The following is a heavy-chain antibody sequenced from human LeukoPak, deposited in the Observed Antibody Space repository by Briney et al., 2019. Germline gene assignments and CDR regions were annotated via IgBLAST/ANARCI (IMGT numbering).Heavy chain of an antibody. Sequence: ASVKVSCKASGYTFTSYYMHWVRQAPGQGLEWMGIINPSGGSTSYAQKFQGRVTMTRDTSTRTVYMELSSLRSEDTAVYYCARGIRPAYYDSSGYYYKWRQGTLVSVSS. J-gene: IGHJ4*02. CDR3: ARGIRPAYYDSSGYYYK. CDR1: GYTFTSYY. D-gene: IGHD3-22*01. CDR2: INPSGGST. V-gene: IGHV1-46*03.